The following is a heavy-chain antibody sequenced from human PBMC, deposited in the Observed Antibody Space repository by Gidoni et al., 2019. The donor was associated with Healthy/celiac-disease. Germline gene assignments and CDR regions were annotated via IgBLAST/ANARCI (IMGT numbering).Heavy chain of an antibody. Sequence: QVQLVQSGAEVKKPGSSVKVSCKASGGTFSSYAISWVRQAPGQGLEWMGGIIPIFGTANYAQKFQGRVTITADESTSTAYMELSSLRSEDTAVYYCARDRNIVVVVAAGGWFDPWGQGTLVTVSS. D-gene: IGHD2-15*01. CDR2: IIPIFGTA. J-gene: IGHJ5*02. V-gene: IGHV1-69*01. CDR1: GGTFSSYA. CDR3: ARDRNIVVVVAAGGWFDP.